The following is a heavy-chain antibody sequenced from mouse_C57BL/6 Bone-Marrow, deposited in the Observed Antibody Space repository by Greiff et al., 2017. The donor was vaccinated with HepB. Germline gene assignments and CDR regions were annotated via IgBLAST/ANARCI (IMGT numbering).Heavy chain of an antibody. Sequence: DVHLVESGGGLVKPGGSLKLSRAASGFTFSSYTMSWVRQTPEKRLEWVATISGGGGNTYYPDSVKGRFTISRDNAKNTLYLQMSSLRSEDTALYYCARHGAFDYWGQGTTLTVSS. CDR2: ISGGGGNT. CDR3: ARHGAFDY. V-gene: IGHV5-9*01. CDR1: GFTFSSYT. J-gene: IGHJ2*01.